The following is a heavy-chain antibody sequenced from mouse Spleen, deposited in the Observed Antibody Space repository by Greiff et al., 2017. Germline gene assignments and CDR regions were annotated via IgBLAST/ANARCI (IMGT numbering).Heavy chain of an antibody. CDR3: ARYYGYDGGFCDV. J-gene: IGHJ1*01. Sequence: QVQLQQPGAEVVRPGSSVKLSCKTSGYTFTNYWMHWVKQRPIQGLEWIACIYPSHSETHYNQNFKDKATVTVDRSSSTAYMQLSSLTSEDSAVYFCARYYGYDGGFCDVWGAGTTVTVSS. CDR1: GYTFTNYW. D-gene: IGHD2-2*01. CDR2: IYPSHSET. V-gene: IGHV1-52*01.